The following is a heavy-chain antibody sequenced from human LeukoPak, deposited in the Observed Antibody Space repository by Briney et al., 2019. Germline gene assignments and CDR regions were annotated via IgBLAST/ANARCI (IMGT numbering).Heavy chain of an antibody. V-gene: IGHV3-53*01. J-gene: IGHJ6*04. CDR2: IYSGGST. Sequence: GGSLRLSCAASGLTVSRNYMSWVRQAPGKGLESVSVIYSGGSTYYADSVRGRFTISRDNSKNTLYLQMNSLRAEDTAVYYCAELGITMIGGVWGKGTTVTISS. CDR3: AELGITMIGGV. D-gene: IGHD3-10*02. CDR1: GLTVSRNY.